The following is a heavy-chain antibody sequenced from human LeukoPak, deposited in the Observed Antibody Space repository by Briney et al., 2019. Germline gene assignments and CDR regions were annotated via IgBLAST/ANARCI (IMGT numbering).Heavy chain of an antibody. V-gene: IGHV1-69*05. Sequence: VASVKVSCKASGGSFSTFAISWVRQAPGQGLEWVGGIIPASGTTDYAQKFQGRVTITTDVSTNTAFLQLISPTSEDTATYFYARAGSPGEYYDSRYQPIPIYAFNVWGQGTMITVSS. D-gene: IGHD3-22*01. CDR3: ARAGSPGEYYDSRYQPIPIYAFNV. CDR1: GGSFSTFA. J-gene: IGHJ3*01. CDR2: IIPASGTT.